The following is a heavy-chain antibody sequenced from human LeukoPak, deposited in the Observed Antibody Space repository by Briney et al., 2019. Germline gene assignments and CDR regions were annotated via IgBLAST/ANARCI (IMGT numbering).Heavy chain of an antibody. CDR1: GLSFSNYW. J-gene: IGHJ4*02. CDR2: INNDGTYT. D-gene: IGHD3-9*01. Sequence: GGSLTLSCAASGLSFSNYWMDAVRQARGKGLEWVARINNDGTYTASADSVKGRFTMSRDNAKNTLCLQMTSLRAEDTAVYYCATFGLDWRLSYWGQGALVTASS. V-gene: IGHV3-74*01. CDR3: ATFGLDWRLSY.